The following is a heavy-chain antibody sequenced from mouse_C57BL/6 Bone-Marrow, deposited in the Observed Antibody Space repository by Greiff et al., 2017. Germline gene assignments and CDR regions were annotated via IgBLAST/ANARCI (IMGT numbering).Heavy chain of an antibody. CDR2: IYPGSGNT. J-gene: IGHJ2*01. V-gene: IGHV1-66*01. Sequence: VKLQESGPELVKPGASVKISCKASGYSFTSYYIHWVKQRPGQGLEWIGWIYPGSGNTKYNEKFKGKATLTADTSSSTAYMQLSSLTSEDSAVYYCANSYYFDYWGQGTTLTVSS. CDR1: GYSFTSYY. CDR3: ANSYYFDY.